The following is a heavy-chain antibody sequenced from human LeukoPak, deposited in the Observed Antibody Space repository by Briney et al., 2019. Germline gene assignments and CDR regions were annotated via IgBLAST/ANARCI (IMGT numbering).Heavy chain of an antibody. J-gene: IGHJ6*02. CDR3: AREQLWLDYGMDV. V-gene: IGHV4-61*08. CDR1: GASVSSSGYY. Sequence: KPSETLSLTCTVSGASVSSSGYYWTWFRRPPGKGLEWIGYIYHSGSTNYNPSLKSRVTISVDTSKNQFSLKLSSVTAADTAVYYCAREQLWLDYGMDVWGQGTTVTVSS. CDR2: IYHSGST. D-gene: IGHD5-18*01.